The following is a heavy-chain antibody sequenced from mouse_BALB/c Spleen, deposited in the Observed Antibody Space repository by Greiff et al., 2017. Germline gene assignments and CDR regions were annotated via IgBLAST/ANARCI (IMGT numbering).Heavy chain of an antibody. J-gene: IGHJ4*01. CDR1: GFTFSSFG. CDR3: ARRGEYGNYAFYAMDY. CDR2: ISSGSSTI. V-gene: IGHV5-17*02. D-gene: IGHD2-10*02. Sequence: EVQRVESGGGLVQPGGSRKLSCAASGFTFSSFGMHWVRQAPEKGLEWVAYISSGSSTIYYADTVKGRFTISRDNPKNTLFLQMTSLRSEDTAMYYCARRGEYGNYAFYAMDYWGQGTSVTVSS.